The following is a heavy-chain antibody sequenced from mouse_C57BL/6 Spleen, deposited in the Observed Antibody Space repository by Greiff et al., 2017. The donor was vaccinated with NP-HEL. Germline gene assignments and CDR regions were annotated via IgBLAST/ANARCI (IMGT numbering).Heavy chain of an antibody. Sequence: VQLQQSGAELVKPGASVKLSCKASGYTFTSYWMQWVKQRPGQGLEWIGEIDPSDSYTNYNQKFKGKATLTVDTSSSTAYMQLSSLTSEDSAVYYCARGSGYFDYWGQGTTLTVSS. CDR1: GYTFTSYW. V-gene: IGHV1-50*01. CDR2: IDPSDSYT. CDR3: ARGSGYFDY. J-gene: IGHJ2*01. D-gene: IGHD3-2*02.